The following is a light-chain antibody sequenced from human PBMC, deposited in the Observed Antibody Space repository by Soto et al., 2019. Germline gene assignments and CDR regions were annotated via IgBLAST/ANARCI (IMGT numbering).Light chain of an antibody. Sequence: EIVLTQSPATLSLSPGERATLSCSASQSVGTYLAWYQHNPGQAPRLLIYDASNRATGIPARFSGSGSGTDFTLTISSPEPEDFAVDYCQQRYNWPNTFGQGTKLEIK. CDR2: DAS. V-gene: IGKV3-11*01. J-gene: IGKJ2*01. CDR3: QQRYNWPNT. CDR1: QSVGTY.